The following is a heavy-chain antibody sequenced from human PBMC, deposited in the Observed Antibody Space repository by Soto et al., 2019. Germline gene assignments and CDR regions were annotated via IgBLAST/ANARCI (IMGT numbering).Heavy chain of an antibody. Sequence: QVQLVESGGGVVQPGTSLRLSGAASGFTFSSYAIHWVRQAPGEGLEWVAVMSHDGKNKYYAESVKGRFTISRDNSKNTLYLQMNSLRPEDTAFYFCARDGRQRQWLDFFDYWGQGTLVTVSS. CDR3: ARDGRQRQWLDFFDY. CDR1: GFTFSSYA. D-gene: IGHD6-19*01. J-gene: IGHJ4*02. V-gene: IGHV3-30*04. CDR2: MSHDGKNK.